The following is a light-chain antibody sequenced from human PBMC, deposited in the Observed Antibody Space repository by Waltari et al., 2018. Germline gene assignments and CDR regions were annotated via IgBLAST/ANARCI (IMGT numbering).Light chain of an antibody. J-gene: IGKJ5*01. CDR2: WAS. CDR3: QQYYTTPS. Sequence: DIVMTQSPDSLAVSLGERATINCKSSRSVFYGPNNKKYLAWYQQKPGQPPKLLIHWASTRESGVPDRFSGSGSVTDYTLTISSLEAEDVAVYYCQQYYTTPSFGQGTRLEIK. V-gene: IGKV4-1*01. CDR1: RSVFYGPNNKKY.